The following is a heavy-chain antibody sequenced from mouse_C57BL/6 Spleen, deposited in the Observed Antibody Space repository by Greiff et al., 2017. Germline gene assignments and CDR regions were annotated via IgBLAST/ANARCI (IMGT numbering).Heavy chain of an antibody. CDR2: IHPNSGST. Sequence: QVQLQQPGAELVKPGASVKLSCKASGYTFTSYWMHWVKQRPGQGLEWIGMIHPNSGSTNYNEKFKSKATLTVDKSSSTAYMQLSSLTSEDSAVYYCARNYDYDKGFDYWGQGTTLTVSS. J-gene: IGHJ2*01. CDR3: ARNYDYDKGFDY. D-gene: IGHD2-4*01. V-gene: IGHV1-64*01. CDR1: GYTFTSYW.